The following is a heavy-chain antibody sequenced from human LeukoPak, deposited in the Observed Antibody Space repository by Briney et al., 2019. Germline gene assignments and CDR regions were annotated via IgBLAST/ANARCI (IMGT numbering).Heavy chain of an antibody. V-gene: IGHV5-51*01. CDR3: ARPAAGLGGFDY. Sequence: GASLKISFRGSGYRFTAYWIAWVRQLPGKGLEWMATIYPGDSATTYSPSFQGQVTISADKSITTAYLQWSSLKASDTAMYYCARPAAGLGGFDYWGQGTLVTVSS. D-gene: IGHD3-16*01. J-gene: IGHJ4*02. CDR2: IYPGDSAT. CDR1: GYRFTAYW.